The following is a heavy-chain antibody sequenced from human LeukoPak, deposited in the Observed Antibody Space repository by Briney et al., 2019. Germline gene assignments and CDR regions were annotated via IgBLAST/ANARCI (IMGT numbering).Heavy chain of an antibody. CDR2: IYYSGST. V-gene: IGHV4-39*01. D-gene: IGHD2-8*01. J-gene: IGHJ5*02. Sequence: NSSETLSLTCTVSGGSISSSSYYWGWIRQPPGKGLEWIGSIYYSGSTYYNPSLKSRVTISVDTSKNQFSLKLSSVTAADTAVYYCARICSGDIVLMVYADNWFDPWGQGTLVTVSS. CDR1: GGSISSSSYY. CDR3: ARICSGDIVLMVYADNWFDP.